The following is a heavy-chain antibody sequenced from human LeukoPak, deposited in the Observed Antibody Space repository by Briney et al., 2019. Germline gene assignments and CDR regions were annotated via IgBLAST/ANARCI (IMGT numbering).Heavy chain of an antibody. D-gene: IGHD3-22*01. J-gene: IGHJ4*02. CDR1: GFTFXXYA. CDR3: AKGGYYYDSSGFPGD. Sequence: SLRLSCAASGFTFXXYAMSWVRQAPGKGLQWVSAISGSGGSTYYADSVKGRFTISRDNSKNTLYLQMNSLRAEDTAIYYCAKGGYYYDSSGFPGDWGQGTLVTVSS. V-gene: IGHV3-23*01. CDR2: ISGSGGST.